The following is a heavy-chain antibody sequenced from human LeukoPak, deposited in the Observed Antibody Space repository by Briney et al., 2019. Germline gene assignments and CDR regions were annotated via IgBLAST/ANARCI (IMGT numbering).Heavy chain of an antibody. CDR1: GYTFTSYD. Sequence: AAVRVSCKASGYTFTSYDINRVRHAPGQGLEWMGRMNPNSGNTGYAQKFQGRVTMTRNTSISTAYMELSSLRSEDTAVYYCARGVDIVATDQYWGQGTLVTVSS. CDR3: ARGVDIVATDQY. J-gene: IGHJ4*02. D-gene: IGHD5-12*01. CDR2: MNPNSGNT. V-gene: IGHV1-8*01.